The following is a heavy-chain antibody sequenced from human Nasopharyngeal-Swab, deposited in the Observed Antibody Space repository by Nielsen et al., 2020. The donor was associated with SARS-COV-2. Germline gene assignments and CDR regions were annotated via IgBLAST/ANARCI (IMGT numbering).Heavy chain of an antibody. CDR3: AKEEVPNDY. V-gene: IGHV3-23*01. CDR1: GFTFSNSA. CDR2: ISISGATT. D-gene: IGHD4/OR15-4a*01. Sequence: GESLKISCSVSGFTFSNSALCWVRQAPGKGLEWVSAISISGATTFYADSVRGRFTISRDNDRNTVYLQMSSLTVEDTAIYYCAKEEVPNDYWGQGTLVTVSS. J-gene: IGHJ4*02.